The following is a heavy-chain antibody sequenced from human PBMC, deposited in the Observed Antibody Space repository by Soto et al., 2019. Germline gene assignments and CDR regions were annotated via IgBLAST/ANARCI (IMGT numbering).Heavy chain of an antibody. CDR1: GFTFSSYG. CDR2: ISYDGSNK. V-gene: IGHV3-30*18. J-gene: IGHJ6*02. CDR3: AKDSLTTVRADYYYYYGMDV. D-gene: IGHD4-4*01. Sequence: PGGSLRLSCAASGFTFSSYGMHWVRQAPGKGLEWVAVISYDGSNKYYADSVKGRFIISRDNSKNTLYLQMNSLRAEDTAVYYCAKDSLTTVRADYYYYYGMDVWGQGTTVTVS.